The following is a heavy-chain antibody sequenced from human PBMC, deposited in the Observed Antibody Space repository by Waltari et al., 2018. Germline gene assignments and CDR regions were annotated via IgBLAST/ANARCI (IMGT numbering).Heavy chain of an antibody. Sequence: EVQLVESGGGLVQPGGSVRLSCAASGFTFSTYWMDWVRDAPRRGEGGVWVSRSKRDGSSKSYADSVKGRFTISRDNAKNTLYLQMNSLRAEDTAVYYCARREIYCSSTSCYNAFDIWGQGTMVTVSS. CDR1: GFTFSTYW. CDR3: ARREIYCSSTSCYNAFDI. CDR2: SKRDGSSK. J-gene: IGHJ3*02. D-gene: IGHD2-2*02. V-gene: IGHV3-74*01.